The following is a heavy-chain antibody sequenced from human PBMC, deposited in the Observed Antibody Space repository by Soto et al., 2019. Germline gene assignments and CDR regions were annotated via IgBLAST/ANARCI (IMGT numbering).Heavy chain of an antibody. CDR1: GYTFTSYG. CDR2: ISGYNGNT. Sequence: VKVSCKASGYTFTSYGISWVRQAPGQGLEWMGWISGYNGNTNYAQRLQGRVTMTTDTSTSTAYMELRSLISDDTAVYYCARDSVSGDYVGYAFDIWGQGTMVT. V-gene: IGHV1-18*01. D-gene: IGHD4-17*01. J-gene: IGHJ3*02. CDR3: ARDSVSGDYVGYAFDI.